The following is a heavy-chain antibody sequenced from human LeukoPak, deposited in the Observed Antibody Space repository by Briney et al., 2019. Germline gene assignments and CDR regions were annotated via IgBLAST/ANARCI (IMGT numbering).Heavy chain of an antibody. D-gene: IGHD6-13*01. V-gene: IGHV3-30-3*01. J-gene: IGHJ4*02. CDR3: ARGYTSSWFVSYFDY. CDR1: GFTFSIYT. CDR2: ISYDGSSK. Sequence: GGSLRLSCAASGFTFSIYTIHWVRQAPGRGLEWVAVISYDGSSKFYADSVKGRFTISRDNSRNTLYLQMNSLRDEDTAVYYCARGYTSSWFVSYFDYWGQGTLVTVSS.